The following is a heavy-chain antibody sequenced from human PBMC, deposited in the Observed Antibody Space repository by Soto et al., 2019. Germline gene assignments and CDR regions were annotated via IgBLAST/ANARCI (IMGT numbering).Heavy chain of an antibody. CDR1: GYTLTSDD. V-gene: IGHV1-8*01. Sequence: QVQMVQSGAEVKKPGASVKVSCKASGYTLTSDDINWARQATTQRRECMEWMNPNNGNPGYAQKFQGRDNMTRDTSINTADMELSRLTSEDAAVYYCAKGPRYWGFDFWGQATLVPVSS. D-gene: IGHD7-27*01. CDR2: MNPNNGNP. CDR3: AKGPRYWGFDF. J-gene: IGHJ4*02.